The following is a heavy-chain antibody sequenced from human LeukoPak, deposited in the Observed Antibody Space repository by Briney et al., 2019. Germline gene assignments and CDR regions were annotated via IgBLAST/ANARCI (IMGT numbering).Heavy chain of an antibody. J-gene: IGHJ4*02. D-gene: IGHD3-3*01. CDR2: IIPIFGTA. Sequence: SVKVSCKASGYTFTGYYMHWVRQAPGQGLEWMGGIIPIFGTANYAQKFQGRVTITADESTSTAYMELSSLRSEDTAVYCCARGPYYDFWSGYRPFDYWGQGTLVTVSS. CDR1: GYTFTGYY. V-gene: IGHV1-69*13. CDR3: ARGPYYDFWSGYRPFDY.